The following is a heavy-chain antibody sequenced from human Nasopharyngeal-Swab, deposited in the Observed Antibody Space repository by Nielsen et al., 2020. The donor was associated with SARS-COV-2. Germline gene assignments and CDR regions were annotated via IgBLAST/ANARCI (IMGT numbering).Heavy chain of an antibody. Sequence: GGSLRLSCAASGFTFNTYAMTWVRQAPGKGLVWVSRINSDGSSTSYADSVKGRFTISRDNAKNTLYLQMNSLRAEDTAVYYCARGDYSNYVDYYYYYYMDVWGKGTTVTVSS. D-gene: IGHD4-11*01. CDR3: ARGDYSNYVDYYYYYYMDV. J-gene: IGHJ6*03. CDR2: INSDGSST. V-gene: IGHV3-74*01. CDR1: GFTFNTYA.